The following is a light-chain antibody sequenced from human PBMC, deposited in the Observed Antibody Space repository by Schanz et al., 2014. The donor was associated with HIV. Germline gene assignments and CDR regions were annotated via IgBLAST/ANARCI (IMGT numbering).Light chain of an antibody. CDR2: WAS. V-gene: IGKV4-1*01. CDR1: QSVLYSSNDEHY. J-gene: IGKJ1*01. CDR3: QQYYSTPRT. Sequence: DIVMTQSPDSLAVSLGERATINCKSSQSVLYSSNDEHYLAWYQQKPGQPPKLLIYWASTRESGVSDRFTGSGSGTNFTLTISSLQAEDVAVYYCQQYYSTPRTFGQGTKVEIK.